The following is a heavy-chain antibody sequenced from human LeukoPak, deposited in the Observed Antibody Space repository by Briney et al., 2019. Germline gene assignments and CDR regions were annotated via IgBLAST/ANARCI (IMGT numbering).Heavy chain of an antibody. CDR2: IYSGGST. CDR3: ARAGRALRYYFDY. CDR1: GFTVSSNY. Sequence: GGSLRLSCAASGFTVSSNYMSWVRQAPGKGLEWVSVIYSGGSTYYADSVKGRFTISRDNSKNTLYLQMNSLRAEDTAVYYCARAGRALRYYFDYWGQGTLVTVSS. V-gene: IGHV3-53*01. D-gene: IGHD7-27*01. J-gene: IGHJ4*02.